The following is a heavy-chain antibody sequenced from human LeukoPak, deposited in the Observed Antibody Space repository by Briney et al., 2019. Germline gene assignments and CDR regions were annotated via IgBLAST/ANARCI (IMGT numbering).Heavy chain of an antibody. CDR2: IYTSGST. J-gene: IGHJ4*02. D-gene: IGHD6-13*01. V-gene: IGHV4-61*02. Sequence: PSQTLSLTCTVSGGSISSGSYYWSWIRQPAGKGLEWIGRIYTSGSTNYNPSLKSRVTISVDTPKNQFSLKLSSVTAADTAVYYCARQLVTKFDYWGQGTLVTVSS. CDR3: ARQLVTKFDY. CDR1: GGSISSGSYY.